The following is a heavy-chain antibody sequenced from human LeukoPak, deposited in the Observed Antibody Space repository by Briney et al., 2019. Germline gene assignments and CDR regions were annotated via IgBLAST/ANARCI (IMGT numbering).Heavy chain of an antibody. V-gene: IGHV3-23*01. CDR2: ISGSGGST. CDR3: ANSGYSYGQYYFDY. Sequence: GGSLRLSCAASGFTFSSYAMSWVRQAPGKGLKWVSAISGSGGSTYYADSVKGRFTISRDNSKNTLYLQMNSLRAEDTAVYYCANSGYSYGQYYFDYWGQGTLVTVSS. CDR1: GFTFSSYA. D-gene: IGHD5-18*01. J-gene: IGHJ4*02.